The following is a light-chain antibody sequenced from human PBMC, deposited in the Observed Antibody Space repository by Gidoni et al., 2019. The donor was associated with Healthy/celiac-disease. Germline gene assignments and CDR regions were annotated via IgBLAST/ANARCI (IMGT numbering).Light chain of an antibody. Sequence: DIVMTQSPLYLPVTPGEPASISCRSSQSLLHSNGYNYLDWYLQKPGQSPQLLIYLGSNRASGVPDRFSGSGSGTDFTLKISRVEAEDVGVYYCMQALQTQFTFGPGTKVDIK. V-gene: IGKV2-28*01. CDR3: MQALQTQFT. J-gene: IGKJ3*01. CDR1: QSLLHSNGYNY. CDR2: LGS.